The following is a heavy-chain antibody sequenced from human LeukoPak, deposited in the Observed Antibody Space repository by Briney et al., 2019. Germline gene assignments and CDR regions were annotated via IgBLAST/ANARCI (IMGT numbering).Heavy chain of an antibody. CDR3: ARRGPRWELPPVYYFDY. CDR1: GRSISSSNYY. D-gene: IGHD1-26*01. CDR2: IYYSGST. J-gene: IGHJ4*02. V-gene: IGHV4-39*07. Sequence: SETLSLTCTVSGRSISSSNYYWGWIRQPPGKGLEWIGSIYYSGSTYYNPSLKSRVTISVDTSKNQFSLKMSSVTAADTAVYYCARRGPRWELPPVYYFDYWGQGTLVTVSS.